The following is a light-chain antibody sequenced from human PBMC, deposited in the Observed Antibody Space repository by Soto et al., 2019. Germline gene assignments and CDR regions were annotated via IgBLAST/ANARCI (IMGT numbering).Light chain of an antibody. CDR3: QQYGSTPLT. V-gene: IGKV3-20*01. J-gene: IGKJ4*01. Sequence: EIVLTQSPGTLPLSPGERATLSCRASQSVSSNSLVWYQQKPGQAPRLLISGASSRATGIPDRFSGSGSGTDFTLTISRLEPEDFAVYYCQQYGSTPLTFGGGTKVEIK. CDR1: QSVSSNS. CDR2: GAS.